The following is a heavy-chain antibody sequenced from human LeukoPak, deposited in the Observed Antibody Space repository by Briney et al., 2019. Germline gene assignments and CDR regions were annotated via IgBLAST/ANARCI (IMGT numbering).Heavy chain of an antibody. CDR1: GYTFTSYG. V-gene: IGHV1-18*01. J-gene: IGHJ4*02. CDR3: ARRVHYYDSSGTIYYFDY. D-gene: IGHD3-22*01. CDR2: ISAYNGNT. Sequence: GASVKVSCKASGYTFTSYGISWVRQAPGQGLEWMGWISAYNGNTNYAQKLQGRVTMTTDTSTSTAYMELRSLRSDDTAVYYCARRVHYYDSSGTIYYFDYWGQGTLVTVSS.